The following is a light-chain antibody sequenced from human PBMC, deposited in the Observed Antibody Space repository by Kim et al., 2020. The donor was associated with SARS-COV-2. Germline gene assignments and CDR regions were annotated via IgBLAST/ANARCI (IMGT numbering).Light chain of an antibody. CDR3: VLSFSAVRV. Sequence: PVGTVTRTCGASTGADTSGHYPYWLQQKPGQAPRTLIYDTNYKHSWTPARFSGSLLGGKAALTLSGAQPEDEAEYYCVLSFSAVRVFGGGTQLTVL. V-gene: IGLV7-46*01. J-gene: IGLJ2*01. CDR2: DTN. CDR1: TGADTSGHY.